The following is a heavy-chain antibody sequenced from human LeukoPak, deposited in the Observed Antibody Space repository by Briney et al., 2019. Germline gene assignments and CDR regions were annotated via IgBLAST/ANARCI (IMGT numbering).Heavy chain of an antibody. CDR3: ARVRFGPGGELFDY. Sequence: SETLSLTCTVSGGSISPYYWSWIRQPAGKGLEWIGRVYTSRTTNYNPSLKSRVTMSVDASKNQFSLKLTSVTAADTAVYFCARVRFGPGGELFDYWGQGTLVTVSS. V-gene: IGHV4-4*07. D-gene: IGHD3-3*01. CDR1: GGSISPYY. J-gene: IGHJ4*02. CDR2: VYTSRTT.